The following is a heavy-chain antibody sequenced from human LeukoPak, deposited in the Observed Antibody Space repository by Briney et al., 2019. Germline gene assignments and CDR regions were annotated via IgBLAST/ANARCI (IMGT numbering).Heavy chain of an antibody. J-gene: IGHJ4*02. CDR1: GFTFNNAW. Sequence: GGSLRFFCAASGFTFNNAWMNWVRQAPGKGLKGVAVIWYDGSNKYYADSVKGRFTISRANSTNTLYLQMNSLRAEDTAVYYCATQQGGNPAYWGQGTLVTVSS. D-gene: IGHD1-14*01. CDR2: IWYDGSNK. V-gene: IGHV3-33*08. CDR3: ATQQGGNPAY.